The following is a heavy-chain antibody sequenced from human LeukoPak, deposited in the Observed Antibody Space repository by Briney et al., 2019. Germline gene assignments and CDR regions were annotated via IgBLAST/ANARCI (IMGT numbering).Heavy chain of an antibody. J-gene: IGHJ6*03. CDR3: ARASGAAVQVGGQVGEFHHHYYMDL. CDR2: INQDGNEK. CDR1: ISRFSNYW. Sequence: GGSLRLSCAASISRFSNYWMTWVRQSPGKGLQWVANINQDGNEKEYVDSVKGRFTISRDNAKKSLFLEMKSLRAEDTAVYYCARASGAAVQVGGQVGEFHHHYYMDLWGKGTTVTV. V-gene: IGHV3-7*01. D-gene: IGHD1-26*01.